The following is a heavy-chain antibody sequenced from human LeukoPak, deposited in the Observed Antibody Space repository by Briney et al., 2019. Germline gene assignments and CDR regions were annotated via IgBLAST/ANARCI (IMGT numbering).Heavy chain of an antibody. CDR3: AKGPSYYYESSGTEGEY. Sequence: PGGSLRLSCAASGFTFSSYAMSWVRQAPGKGLEWVSAISGSGGSTYYADSVKGRFTISRDNSKNTLYLQMNSLRAEDTAVYYCAKGPSYYYESSGTEGEYLGQGTLVT. V-gene: IGHV3-23*01. J-gene: IGHJ4*01. CDR1: GFTFSSYA. D-gene: IGHD3-22*01. CDR2: ISGSGGST.